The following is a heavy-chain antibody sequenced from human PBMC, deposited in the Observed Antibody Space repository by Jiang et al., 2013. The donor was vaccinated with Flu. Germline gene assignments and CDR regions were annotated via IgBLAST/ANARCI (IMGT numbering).Heavy chain of an antibody. Sequence: SGAEVKKPGSSVKVSCKASGGTFSSYGISWVRQAPGQGLEWMGGIIPTFGTTNYAQKFQDRVTIIADKSTSTAYMEVSSLRSEDTAVYYCAKDREFRGSNRFDTWGQGTLVTVSS. CDR1: GGTFSSYG. D-gene: IGHD3-10*01. J-gene: IGHJ5*02. CDR2: IIPTFGTT. V-gene: IGHV1-69*06. CDR3: AKDREFRGSNRFDT.